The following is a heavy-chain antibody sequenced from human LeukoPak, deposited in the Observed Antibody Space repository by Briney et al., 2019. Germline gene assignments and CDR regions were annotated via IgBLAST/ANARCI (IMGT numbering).Heavy chain of an antibody. D-gene: IGHD3-10*01. CDR3: AAGINLN. CDR1: GFTFSSYA. V-gene: IGHV3-30-3*01. CDR2: ISYDGSNK. Sequence: PGGSLRLSCAASGFTFSSYAMHWVRQAPGKGLEWVAVISYDGSNKYYADSVKGRFTISRDNSKDTLYLQMNSLRAEDTAVYYCAAGINLNWGQGTLVTVSS. J-gene: IGHJ4*02.